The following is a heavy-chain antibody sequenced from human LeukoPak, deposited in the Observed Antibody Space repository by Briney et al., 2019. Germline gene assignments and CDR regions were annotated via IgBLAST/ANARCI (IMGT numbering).Heavy chain of an antibody. J-gene: IGHJ4*02. V-gene: IGHV1-3*01. Sequence: GASVKVSCKASGYTFSYYAIHWVRQAPGQRLEWMGWINAGKGDTRYSQIFQGRVTITRDTSARTAYMELSSLRSEDTAVYYCAREVLGSNPFDYWGQGTLVTVSS. CDR2: INAGKGDT. D-gene: IGHD4-11*01. CDR3: AREVLGSNPFDY. CDR1: GYTFSYYA.